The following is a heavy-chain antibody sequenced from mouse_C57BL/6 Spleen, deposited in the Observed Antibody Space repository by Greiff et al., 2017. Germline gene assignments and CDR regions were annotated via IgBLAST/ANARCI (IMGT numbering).Heavy chain of an antibody. CDR2: INPGSGGT. J-gene: IGHJ4*01. CDR1: GYAFTNYL. Sequence: QVQLQQSGAELVRPGTSVKVSCKASGYAFTNYLIEWVKQRPGQGLEWIGVINPGSGGTNYNEKFKGKATLTADKSSSTAYMQLSSLTSEDSAVYFWARSPAQATYYAMDYWGQGTSVTVSS. CDR3: ARSPAQATYYAMDY. D-gene: IGHD3-2*02. V-gene: IGHV1-54*01.